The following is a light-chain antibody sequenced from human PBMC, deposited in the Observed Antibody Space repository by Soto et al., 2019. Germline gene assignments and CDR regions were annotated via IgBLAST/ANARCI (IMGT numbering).Light chain of an antibody. CDR2: DAS. J-gene: IGKJ5*01. CDR3: QQLHSYPVT. CDR1: QGISSF. V-gene: IGKV1-9*01. Sequence: DIQMTQSPSTPSGSVGDRVTITCRASQGISSFLSWYQQNPGKAPKPLIYDASTLQNGVPSRFSGSGSGTDFTLTISSLQPEDSATYYCQQLHSYPVTFGHGTRWRL.